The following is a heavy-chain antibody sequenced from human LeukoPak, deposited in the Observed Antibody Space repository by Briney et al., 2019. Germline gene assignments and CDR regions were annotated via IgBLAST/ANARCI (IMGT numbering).Heavy chain of an antibody. Sequence: SETLSLTCTVSGGSISSYYWSWIRQPAGKGLEWIGRIYTSGSTNYNPSLKSRVTMSVDTSKNQFSLKLSSVTAADTAVYYCARAGRGYSYGYYWFDHWGQGTLVTVSS. CDR3: ARAGRGYSYGYYWFDH. D-gene: IGHD5-18*01. CDR2: IYTSGST. J-gene: IGHJ5*02. V-gene: IGHV4-4*07. CDR1: GGSISSYY.